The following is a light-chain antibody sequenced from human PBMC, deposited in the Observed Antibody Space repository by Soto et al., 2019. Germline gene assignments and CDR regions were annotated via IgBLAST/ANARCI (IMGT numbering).Light chain of an antibody. CDR1: NIGSKS. CDR3: SSYTSSSTHV. V-gene: IGLV3-21*02. Sequence: ELAHPPSVSVAPGQTSRMTCGGNNIGSKSVHWYQQKPGQAPVLVVYDDSDRPSGIPERFSGSKSGNTASLTISGLQAEDEADYYCSSYTSSSTHVFGTGTKVTVL. J-gene: IGLJ1*01. CDR2: DDS.